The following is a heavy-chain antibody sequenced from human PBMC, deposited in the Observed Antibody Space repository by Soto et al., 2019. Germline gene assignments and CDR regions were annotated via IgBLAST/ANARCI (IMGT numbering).Heavy chain of an antibody. Sequence: GGSLRLSCEVSGFSVTANYMSWVRQAPGKGLEWVSVIYSGGSTYYIDSVKGRFSISRDISKNTLYLQMNSLRAEDTAVYYCAKERQYSGSGSHLCYFDYWGQGAQVTVSS. CDR3: AKERQYSGSGSHLCYFDY. CDR2: IYSGGST. V-gene: IGHV3-53*05. J-gene: IGHJ4*02. CDR1: GFSVTANY. D-gene: IGHD3-10*01.